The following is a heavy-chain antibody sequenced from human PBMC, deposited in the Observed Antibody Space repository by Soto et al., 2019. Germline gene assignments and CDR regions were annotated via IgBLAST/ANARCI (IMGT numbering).Heavy chain of an antibody. V-gene: IGHV6-1*01. J-gene: IGHJ6*04. CDR3: SRADRSDRVYFSGMDV. CDR2: TYYRSKWYN. Sequence: SPTLSLTGAISWDSISSNSAASNWIRQSPSRGLEWLGRTYYRSKWYNDYAVSVKSRITINPDTSKNQFSLQLNSVTPEDTAVYYFSRADRSDRVYFSGMDVWGNGTTVIVSS. D-gene: IGHD3-10*01. CDR1: WDSISSNSAA.